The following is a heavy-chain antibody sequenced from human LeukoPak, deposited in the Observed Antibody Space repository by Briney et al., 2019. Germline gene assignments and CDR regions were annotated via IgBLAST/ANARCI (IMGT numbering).Heavy chain of an antibody. Sequence: GGSLRLSCAASGFTFDDYAMHWVRQAPGKGLEWVSGISWNSGSIGYADSVKGRFTISRDNAKNSLYLQMNSPRAEDTALYYCAKDSSWAYGITGTQFDYWGQGTLVTVSS. J-gene: IGHJ4*02. D-gene: IGHD1-20*01. CDR3: AKDSSWAYGITGTQFDY. CDR1: GFTFDDYA. CDR2: ISWNSGSI. V-gene: IGHV3-9*01.